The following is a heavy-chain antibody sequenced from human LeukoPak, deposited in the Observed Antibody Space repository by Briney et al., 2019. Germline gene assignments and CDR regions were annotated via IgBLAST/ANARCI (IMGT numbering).Heavy chain of an antibody. Sequence: SETLSLTCAVSGYSISSGYYWGWIRQPPRKGLEWIGSIYHSRSTYYNPSLKSRVAISVDTSKNQFSLKLSSVTAADTAVYYCASSGGGSHHFDYWGQGTLVTVSS. D-gene: IGHD3-16*01. V-gene: IGHV4-38-2*01. CDR3: ASSGGGSHHFDY. CDR1: GYSISSGYY. CDR2: IYHSRST. J-gene: IGHJ4*02.